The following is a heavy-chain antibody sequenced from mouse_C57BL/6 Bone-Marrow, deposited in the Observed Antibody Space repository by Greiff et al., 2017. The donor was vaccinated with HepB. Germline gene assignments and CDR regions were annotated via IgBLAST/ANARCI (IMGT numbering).Heavy chain of an antibody. CDR2: IHPNSGST. Sequence: QVQLQQPGAELVKPGASVKLSCKASGYTFTSYWMHWVKQRPGQGLEWIGMIHPNSGSTNYNEKFKSKAKLTVDKSSSTSYMQLSSLTSEDAAVYYCAREGYYGSRSFAYWGQGTLVTVSA. D-gene: IGHD1-1*01. CDR1: GYTFTSYW. V-gene: IGHV1-64*01. CDR3: AREGYYGSRSFAY. J-gene: IGHJ3*01.